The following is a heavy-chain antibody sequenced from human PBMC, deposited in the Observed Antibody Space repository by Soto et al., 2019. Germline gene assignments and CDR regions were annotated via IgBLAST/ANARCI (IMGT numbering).Heavy chain of an antibody. V-gene: IGHV1-2*04. CDR2: INPNSGGT. D-gene: IGHD2-2*01. J-gene: IGHJ5*02. CDR3: ARDRGCSSTSCSNWFDP. CDR1: GYTFTGYD. Sequence: ASGKVSCKASGYTFTGYDMHWVRQAPGQGLEWMGWINPNSGGTNYAQKFQGWVTMTRDTSTTTAYMELRSLRSDDTAVYYCARDRGCSSTSCSNWFDPWGQGTLVTVS.